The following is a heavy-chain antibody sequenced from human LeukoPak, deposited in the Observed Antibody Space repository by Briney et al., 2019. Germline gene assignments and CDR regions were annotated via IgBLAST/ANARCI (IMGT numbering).Heavy chain of an antibody. V-gene: IGHV3-23*01. CDR2: VSTGGAAT. D-gene: IGHD4-17*01. J-gene: IGHJ6*03. Sequence: GGSLRLSCAASGFTFSSFSMNWVRQAPGKGLEWVSTVSTGGAATYYADSVKGRFTISRDNSKNTLYLQMNSLRAEDTAVYYCAKDQGDYGSEPYYYYMDVWGKGTTVTVSS. CDR1: GFTFSSFS. CDR3: AKDQGDYGSEPYYYYMDV.